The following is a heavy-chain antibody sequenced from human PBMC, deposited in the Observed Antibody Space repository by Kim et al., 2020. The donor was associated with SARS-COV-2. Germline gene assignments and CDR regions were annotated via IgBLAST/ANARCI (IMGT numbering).Heavy chain of an antibody. D-gene: IGHD3-3*01. Sequence: SETLSLTCTVSGGSISSYYWSWIRQPPGKGLEWIGYIYYSGSTNYNPSLKSRVTISVDTSKNQFSLKLSSVTAADTAVYYCARHKSERITIFGVVIMGAFDIWGQWTMVTVSS. CDR2: IYYSGST. J-gene: IGHJ3*02. CDR3: ARHKSERITIFGVVIMGAFDI. V-gene: IGHV4-59*08. CDR1: GGSISSYY.